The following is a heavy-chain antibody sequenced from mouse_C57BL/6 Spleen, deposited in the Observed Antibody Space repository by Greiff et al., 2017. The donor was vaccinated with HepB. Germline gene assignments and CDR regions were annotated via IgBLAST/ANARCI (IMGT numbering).Heavy chain of an antibody. Sequence: EVMLVESGEGLVKPGGSLKLSCAASGFTFSSYAMSWVRQTPEKRLEWVAYISSGGDYIYYADTVKGRFTISRDNARNTLYLQMSSLKSEDTAMYYCTRDTYYGSSYFDYWGQGTTLTVSS. CDR2: ISSGGDYI. CDR3: TRDTYYGSSYFDY. J-gene: IGHJ2*01. V-gene: IGHV5-9-1*02. D-gene: IGHD1-1*01. CDR1: GFTFSSYA.